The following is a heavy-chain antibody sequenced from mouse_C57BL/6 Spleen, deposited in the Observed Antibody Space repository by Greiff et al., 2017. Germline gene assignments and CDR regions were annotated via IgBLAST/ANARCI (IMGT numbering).Heavy chain of an antibody. CDR3: AKNRGVTTDYYAMDY. CDR2: IWRGGST. V-gene: IGHV2-5*01. D-gene: IGHD2-2*01. Sequence: QVQLQQSGPGLVQPSQSLSITCTVSGFSLTSYGVHWVRQSPGKGLEWLGVIWRGGSTDYNAAFMSRLSITKDNSKSQVFFKMNSLQADDTAIYYCAKNRGVTTDYYAMDYWGQGTSVTVSS. CDR1: GFSLTSYG. J-gene: IGHJ4*01.